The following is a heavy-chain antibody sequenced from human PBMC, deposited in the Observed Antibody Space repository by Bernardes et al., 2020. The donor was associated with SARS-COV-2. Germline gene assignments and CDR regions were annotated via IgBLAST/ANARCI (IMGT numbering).Heavy chain of an antibody. D-gene: IGHD3-22*01. V-gene: IGHV4-34*01. CDR3: ARGYYYDSSGYKEDYYYYGMDV. CDR1: GGSFSGYY. J-gene: IGHJ6*02. CDR2: INHSGST. Sequence: SETLSLTCAVYGGSFSGYYWSWIRKPPGKGLEWIGEINHSGSTNYNPSLKSRVTISVDTSKNQFSLKLSSVTAADTAVYYCARGYYYDSSGYKEDYYYYGMDVWGQGTTVTVSS.